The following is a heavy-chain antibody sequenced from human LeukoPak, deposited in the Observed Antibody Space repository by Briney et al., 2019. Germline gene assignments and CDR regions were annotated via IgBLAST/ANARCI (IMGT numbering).Heavy chain of an antibody. CDR1: GGSISSGDYY. D-gene: IGHD2-21*02. CDR3: ARVPTRCGGDCYYFDY. J-gene: IGHJ4*02. CDR2: IYYSGST. V-gene: IGHV4-30-4*01. Sequence: SETLSLTCTVSGGSISSGDYYWSWIRQPPGKGLEWIGYIYYSGSTYYNPSLKSRVTISVDTSKNQFSLKLSSVTAADTAVYYCARVPTRCGGDCYYFDYWGQGTLVTVSS.